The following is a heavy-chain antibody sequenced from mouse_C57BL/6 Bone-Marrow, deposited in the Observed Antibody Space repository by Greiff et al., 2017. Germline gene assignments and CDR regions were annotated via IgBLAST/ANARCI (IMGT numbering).Heavy chain of an antibody. CDR1: GFTFSSYA. D-gene: IGHD1-1*01. V-gene: IGHV5-4*01. J-gene: IGHJ1*03. CDR2: ISDGGSYT. Sequence: EVMLVESGGGLVKPGGSLKLSCAASGFTFSSYAMSWVRQTPEKRLEWVATISDGGSYTYYPDNVKGRFTISRDNAKNNLYLQMSHLKSEDTAMYYCARDRHYYGSSYVWYFDVWGTGTTVTVSS. CDR3: ARDRHYYGSSYVWYFDV.